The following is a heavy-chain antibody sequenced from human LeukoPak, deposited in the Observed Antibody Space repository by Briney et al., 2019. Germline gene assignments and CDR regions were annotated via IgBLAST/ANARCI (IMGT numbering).Heavy chain of an antibody. Sequence: ASVKVSCKASGYTLTSYYIHWVRQAPGQGLEWMGFINPSGGSTSYAQKFQDRVTMTRDMSTSTVYMELSSLRSEDTAVYYCARNVHSGFDYWGQGTLVTVSS. CDR3: ARNVHSGFDY. V-gene: IGHV1-46*01. J-gene: IGHJ4*02. CDR1: GYTLTSYY. D-gene: IGHD3-10*01. CDR2: INPSGGST.